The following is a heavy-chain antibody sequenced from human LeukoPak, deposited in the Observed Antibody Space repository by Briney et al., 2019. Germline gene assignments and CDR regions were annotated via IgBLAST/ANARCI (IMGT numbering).Heavy chain of an antibody. CDR1: GGSISSGGYY. Sequence: SQTLSLTCTVSGGSISSGGYYWSWIRQHPGKGLEWIGYIYYSGSTYYNPSLKSRVTISVDTSKNQFSLKLSSVTAADTAVYYCARTPTIFGVVRAYYFDYWGQGTLVTVSS. D-gene: IGHD3-3*01. V-gene: IGHV4-31*03. CDR3: ARTPTIFGVVRAYYFDY. CDR2: IYYSGST. J-gene: IGHJ4*02.